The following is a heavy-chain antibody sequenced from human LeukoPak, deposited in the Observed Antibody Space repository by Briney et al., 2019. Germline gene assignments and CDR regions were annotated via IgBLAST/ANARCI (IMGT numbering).Heavy chain of an antibody. CDR3: ARGGSSSPYYFDS. V-gene: IGHV3-21*01. Sequence: PGGSLRLSCAASGFTFSSYGMNWVRQAPGKGLEWVSSIGSSGRYIYYADSMKGRFTISRDNAKNSLYPQMNSLRAEDTAVYACARGGSSSPYYFDSWGQGTLVTVSS. J-gene: IGHJ4*02. CDR2: IGSSGRYI. D-gene: IGHD6-13*01. CDR1: GFTFSSYG.